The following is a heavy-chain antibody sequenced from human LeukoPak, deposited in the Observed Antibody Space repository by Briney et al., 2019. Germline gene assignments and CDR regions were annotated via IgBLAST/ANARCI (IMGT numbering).Heavy chain of an antibody. J-gene: IGHJ3*01. Sequence: SQTLSLTCAISGDSVSSNSAAWNWIRQSPSRGLEWLGRTYYRSKWYNDYAVSVKSRITINPDTSKNQFSLKLSSVTAADTAVYYCARDLEKGRGSLGDWGQGTMVTVSS. CDR3: ARDLEKGRGSLGD. V-gene: IGHV6-1*01. D-gene: IGHD1-26*01. CDR1: GDSVSSNSAA. CDR2: TYYRSKWYN.